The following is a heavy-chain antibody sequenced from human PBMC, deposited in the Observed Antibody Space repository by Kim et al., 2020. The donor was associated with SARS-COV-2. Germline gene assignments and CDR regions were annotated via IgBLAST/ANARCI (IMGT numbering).Heavy chain of an antibody. Sequence: PSLRSRVTLSLDTSKTQFSLKLTSVTAADTAIYFCARGRYYDSAGYYYFDLWGRGTLVTVSS. CDR3: ARGRYYDSAGYYYFDL. V-gene: IGHV4-39*07. J-gene: IGHJ2*01. D-gene: IGHD3-22*01.